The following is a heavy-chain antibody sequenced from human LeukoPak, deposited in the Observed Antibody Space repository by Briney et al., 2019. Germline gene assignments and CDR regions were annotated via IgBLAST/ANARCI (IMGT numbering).Heavy chain of an antibody. V-gene: IGHV3-23*01. D-gene: IGHD3-10*01. CDR1: GFTFSSYA. J-gene: IGHJ4*02. Sequence: TGGSLRLSCAASGFTFSSYAMSWVRQAPGKGLEWVSAISGSGGSTYYADSVKGRFTISRDNSKNTLYLQMNSLRAEDTAVYYCARNDYYGSGSSNYYFDYWGQGTLVTVSS. CDR2: ISGSGGST. CDR3: ARNDYYGSGSSNYYFDY.